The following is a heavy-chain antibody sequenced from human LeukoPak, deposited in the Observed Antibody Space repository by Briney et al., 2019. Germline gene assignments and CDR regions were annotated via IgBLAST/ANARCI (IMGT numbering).Heavy chain of an antibody. CDR2: INRDGSCT. CDR3: IKDDGNYGIDY. J-gene: IGHJ4*02. V-gene: IGHV3-74*01. CDR1: GFTFSSYW. D-gene: IGHD1-7*01. Sequence: GGSLRLSCAASGFTFSSYWMHWVRQGPGKGLVWVARINRDGSCTSYADSVKGRFTISRDNAKSTLYLQMNSLRAEDTAVYFCIKDDGNYGIDYWGQGTLVTVSS.